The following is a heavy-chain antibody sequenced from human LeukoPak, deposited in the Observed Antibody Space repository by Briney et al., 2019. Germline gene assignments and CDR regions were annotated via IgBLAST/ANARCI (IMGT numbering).Heavy chain of an antibody. Sequence: ASVKVSCKASGYTFTSYDINWVRQATGQGLEWMGWVNPNSGNTGYAQKFQGRVTMTRNTSVSTAYMELSSLRSEDTAMYYCARGRLNGNVDFWGQGTLVTVSS. CDR3: ARGRLNGNVDF. V-gene: IGHV1-8*01. CDR1: GYTFTSYD. D-gene: IGHD1-20*01. J-gene: IGHJ4*02. CDR2: VNPNSGNT.